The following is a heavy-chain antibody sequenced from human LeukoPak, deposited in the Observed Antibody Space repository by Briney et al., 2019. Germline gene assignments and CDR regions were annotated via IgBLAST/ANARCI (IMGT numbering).Heavy chain of an antibody. CDR3: ASYYVGGKYYYYYYGMDV. Sequence: PSETLSLTCTVSGGSISSSSYYWGWIRQPPGKGLEWIGSIYYSGSTYYNPSLKSRVTISVDTSKNQYSLKLSSVTAADTAVYYCASYYVGGKYYYYYYGMDVWGQGTTVTVSS. V-gene: IGHV4-39*07. D-gene: IGHD1-26*01. CDR1: GGSISSSSYY. CDR2: IYYSGST. J-gene: IGHJ6*02.